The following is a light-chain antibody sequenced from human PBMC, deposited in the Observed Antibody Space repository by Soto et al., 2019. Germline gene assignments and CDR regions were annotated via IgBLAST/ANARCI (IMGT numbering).Light chain of an antibody. J-gene: IGLJ1*01. CDR3: GSYTTSSNYV. CDR2: DVS. V-gene: IGLV2-14*01. Sequence: QCALAQPASVSGSPGQSIAMSCTGTSSDIDAYNYVSWYQQHPGKAPKLMIYDVSNRPSGISNRFSGSKSGNTASLTISGLQAEDEADYYCGSYTTSSNYVFGTGTRSPS. CDR1: SSDIDAYNY.